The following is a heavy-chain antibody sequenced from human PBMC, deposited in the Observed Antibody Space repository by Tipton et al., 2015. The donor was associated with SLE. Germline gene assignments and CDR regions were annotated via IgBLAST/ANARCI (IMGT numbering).Heavy chain of an antibody. V-gene: IGHV4-34*01. J-gene: IGHJ6*02. D-gene: IGHD1-7*01. Sequence: GLVKPSETLSLTCAVYGGSFSGYYWSWIRQPPGKGLEWIGEINHSGSTNYNPSLKSRVTISVDTSKNQFSLKLSSVTAADTAVYYCARGINNWNLPYYYYYGMDVWGQGTTVTVSS. CDR3: ARGINNWNLPYYYYYGMDV. CDR2: INHSGST. CDR1: GGSFSGYY.